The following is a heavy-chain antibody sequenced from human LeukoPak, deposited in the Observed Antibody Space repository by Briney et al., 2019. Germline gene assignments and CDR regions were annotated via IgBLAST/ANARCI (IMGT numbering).Heavy chain of an antibody. CDR2: IWYDGSNK. V-gene: IGHV3-33*01. D-gene: IGHD6-13*01. CDR3: AREGSGAEAGPAYFDY. CDR1: GFTFSSYG. Sequence: PGGSLRLSCAASGFTFSSYGMHWVRQAPGKGLEWVAVIWYDGSNKYYADSVKGRFTISRDNSKNTLYLQMNSLRAEDTAVYYCAREGSGAEAGPAYFDYWGQGTLVTVSS. J-gene: IGHJ4*02.